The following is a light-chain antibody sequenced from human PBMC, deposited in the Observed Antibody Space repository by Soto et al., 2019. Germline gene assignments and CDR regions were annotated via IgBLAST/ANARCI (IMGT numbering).Light chain of an antibody. CDR2: GAS. Sequence: EIVLTEYPASLTLSTQERASLSCRASQSVSTYLAWYQQKRGQAPRLFIYGASSRVTGIPDRFSGSGSGTDFTLTISRLEPEDFAVYYCHQHSNWPLTFGGGTRVDIK. CDR1: QSVSTY. J-gene: IGKJ4*01. CDR3: HQHSNWPLT. V-gene: IGKV3-11*01.